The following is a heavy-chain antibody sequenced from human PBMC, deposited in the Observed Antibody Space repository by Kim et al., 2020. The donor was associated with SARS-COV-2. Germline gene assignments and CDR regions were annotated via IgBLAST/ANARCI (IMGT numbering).Heavy chain of an antibody. CDR3: ARGLGDIVVVPDNQPVWFDP. J-gene: IGHJ5*02. D-gene: IGHD2-2*01. Sequence: SETLSLTCAVYGGSFSGYYWSWIRQPPGKGLEWIGEINHSGSTNYNPSLKSRVTISVDTSKNQFSLKLSSVTAADTAVYYCARGLGDIVVVPDNQPVWFDPWGQGTLVTVSS. CDR1: GGSFSGYY. CDR2: INHSGST. V-gene: IGHV4-34*01.